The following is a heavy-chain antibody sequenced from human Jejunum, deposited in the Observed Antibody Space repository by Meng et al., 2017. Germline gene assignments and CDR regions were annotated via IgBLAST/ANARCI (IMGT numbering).Heavy chain of an antibody. CDR1: GYTLNGFY. CDR3: AGRSYNYDDYFDF. D-gene: IGHD5-24*01. V-gene: IGHV1-2*06. CDR2: INTNTGGT. J-gene: IGHJ4*02. Sequence: QVQMEQSGAKVRKPGASVKVSCRASGYTLNGFYMHWVRQAPGQGLEWMGRINTNTGGTNYAQNFKGSITLTRDTSTVYMEVNRLRSDDTAMYYCAGRSYNYDDYFDFWGRGTLVTVSS.